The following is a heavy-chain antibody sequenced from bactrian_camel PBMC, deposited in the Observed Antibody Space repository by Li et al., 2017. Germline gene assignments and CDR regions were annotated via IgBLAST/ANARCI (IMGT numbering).Heavy chain of an antibody. Sequence: HVQLVESGGGSVQTGGSLRLSCTTSRHTDGSACTAWFRQAPGKEREGVAAIDAGGGNTYYAASVKGRFTISQDNPKNTVYLQMNSLKPEDTATYYCAADIRRGCLLYYYFGMDLLGKGTQVTVS. J-gene: IGHJ7*01. CDR2: IDAGGGNT. CDR1: RHTDGSAC. V-gene: IGHV3-3*01. D-gene: IGHD5*01.